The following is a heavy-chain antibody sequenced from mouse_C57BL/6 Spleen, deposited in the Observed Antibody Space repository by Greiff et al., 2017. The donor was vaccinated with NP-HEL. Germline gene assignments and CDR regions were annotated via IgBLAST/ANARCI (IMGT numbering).Heavy chain of an antibody. CDR2: IYPRSGNT. CDR1: GYTFTSYG. CDR3: ARSITTGVAEGAMDY. Sequence: VKLMESGAELARPGASVKLSCKASGYTFTSYGISWVKQRTGQGLEWIGEIYPRSGNTYYNEKFKGKATLTADKSSSTAYMELRSLTSEDSAVYFCARSITTGVAEGAMDYWGQGTSVTVSS. J-gene: IGHJ4*01. D-gene: IGHD1-1*01. V-gene: IGHV1-81*01.